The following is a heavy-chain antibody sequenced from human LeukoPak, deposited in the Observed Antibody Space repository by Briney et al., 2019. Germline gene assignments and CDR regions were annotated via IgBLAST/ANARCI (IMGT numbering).Heavy chain of an antibody. V-gene: IGHV3-53*01. CDR3: TTDVTPFNY. CDR1: GFTISSNY. D-gene: IGHD4-23*01. Sequence: GGSRILSCAASGFTISSNYMSWVRQAPGKGPEWVSVIYSGGSTYYADSVKGRFTISRDNSKNTLYLQMNSLKTEDTAVYYCTTDVTPFNYWGQGTLVTVSS. J-gene: IGHJ4*02. CDR2: IYSGGST.